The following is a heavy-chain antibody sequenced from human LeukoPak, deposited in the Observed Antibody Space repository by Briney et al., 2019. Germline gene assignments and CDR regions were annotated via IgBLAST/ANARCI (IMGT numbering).Heavy chain of an antibody. CDR3: ARGHARTDAFDI. Sequence: PSETLSLTCPVSGGSISSGGYYLSWIRQHPGKGLEWIGYIYYSGSTYYNPSLKSRVTISVDTSKNQFSLKLSSVTAADMAVYYCARGHARTDAFDIWGQGTMVTVSS. V-gene: IGHV4-31*03. CDR1: GGSISSGGYY. D-gene: IGHD6-6*01. CDR2: IYYSGST. J-gene: IGHJ3*02.